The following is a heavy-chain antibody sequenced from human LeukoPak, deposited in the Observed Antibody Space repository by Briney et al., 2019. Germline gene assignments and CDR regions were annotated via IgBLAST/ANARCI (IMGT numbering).Heavy chain of an antibody. CDR2: IYYSGST. J-gene: IGHJ3*02. V-gene: IGHV4-39*01. Sequence: SETLSLTCTVSGGSISSSSYYWGWIRQPPGKGLEWIGSIYYSGSTYYNPSVKCRVTISVDTSKNQFSLKLSSVTAADTAVYYCARKVGGGGAFDIWGQGTMVTVSS. CDR3: ARKVGGGGAFDI. D-gene: IGHD3-16*01. CDR1: GGSISSSSYY.